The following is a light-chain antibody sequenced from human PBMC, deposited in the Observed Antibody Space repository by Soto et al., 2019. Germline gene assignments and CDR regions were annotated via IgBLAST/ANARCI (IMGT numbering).Light chain of an antibody. V-gene: IGKV3-15*01. CDR1: QSVSSN. Sequence: EIVMTQSPATLSVSPGERATLSCRASQSVSSNLAWYQQKPGQAPRLLIYGASTRATGIPARFSGSGSGTEFTLTISSLQSEDFALYYCQHRANWPLTFGGGTKVDIK. J-gene: IGKJ4*01. CDR2: GAS. CDR3: QHRANWPLT.